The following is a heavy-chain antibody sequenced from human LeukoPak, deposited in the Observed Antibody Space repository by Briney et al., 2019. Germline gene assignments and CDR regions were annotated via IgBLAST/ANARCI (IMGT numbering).Heavy chain of an antibody. V-gene: IGHV3-30*18. D-gene: IGHD5-24*01. CDR2: ISYDGSYN. CDR1: GFTFSSYG. Sequence: GGSLRLSCAASGFTFSSYGMHWVRQAPGKGLEWVAVISYDGSYNYYADSVKGRFTISRDNSKNTLYLQMNSLRAEDTAVYYCAKDDFGDAYNLDYWGQGTLVTVSS. J-gene: IGHJ4*02. CDR3: AKDDFGDAYNLDY.